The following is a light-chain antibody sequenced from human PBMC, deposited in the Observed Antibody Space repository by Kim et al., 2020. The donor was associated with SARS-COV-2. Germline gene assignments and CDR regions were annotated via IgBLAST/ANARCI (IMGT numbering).Light chain of an antibody. CDR2: DAS. V-gene: IGKV1-33*01. CDR3: QQYDNLSYT. J-gene: IGKJ2*01. CDR1: QDISNY. Sequence: DIQMTQSQSSLSASVGDRVTITCQASQDISNYLNWYQQKPGKAPKLLIYDASNLETGVPSRFSGSGSGTDFTFTISSLQPEDIATYYCQQYDNLSYTFGQGNKLEI.